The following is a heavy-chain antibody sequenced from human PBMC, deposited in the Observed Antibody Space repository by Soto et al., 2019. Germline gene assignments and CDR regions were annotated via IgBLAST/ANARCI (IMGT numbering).Heavy chain of an antibody. J-gene: IGHJ4*02. CDR1: GFTVSGNW. D-gene: IGHD4-17*01. CDR2: IDHDGRGT. V-gene: IGHV3-74*01. CDR3: ATVFDY. Sequence: GGSLRLSCTASGFTVSGNWMHWVRQAPGKGLVWVSRIDHDGRGTSYADSVKGRFTISRDSAKNTLYLQMNSLRPEDAAVYYCATVFDYWGQGTQVPVSS.